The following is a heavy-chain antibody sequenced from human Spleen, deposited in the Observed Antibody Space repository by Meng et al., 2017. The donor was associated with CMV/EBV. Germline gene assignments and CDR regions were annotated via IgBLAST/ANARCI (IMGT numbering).Heavy chain of an antibody. CDR1: GFTFSRYW. V-gene: IGHV3-7*01. J-gene: IGHJ4*02. Sequence: GESLKISCAASGFTFSRYWMSWVRRAPGKGLEWVANIKEDGSEKHYVDSVKGRFTISRDNAKKSLHLQMNSLRGEDTAVYYCAREYPGVIPFDYWGQGSLVTVSS. CDR2: IKEDGSEK. D-gene: IGHD3-10*01. CDR3: AREYPGVIPFDY.